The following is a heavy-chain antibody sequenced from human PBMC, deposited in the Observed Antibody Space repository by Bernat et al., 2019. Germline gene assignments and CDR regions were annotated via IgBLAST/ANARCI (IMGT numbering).Heavy chain of an antibody. J-gene: IGHJ4*02. Sequence: QVQLVESGGGVVQPGRSLRLSCAASGFTFSSYGMHWVRQAPGKGLGWVAVIWYDGSNKYYADSVNGRFTISSDNSKNTLYLQMTSLRAEDTAVYYCARNTYYYDSSGYLSDYWGQGTLVTVSS. V-gene: IGHV3-33*01. CDR1: GFTFSSYG. D-gene: IGHD3-22*01. CDR2: IWYDGSNK. CDR3: ARNTYYYDSSGYLSDY.